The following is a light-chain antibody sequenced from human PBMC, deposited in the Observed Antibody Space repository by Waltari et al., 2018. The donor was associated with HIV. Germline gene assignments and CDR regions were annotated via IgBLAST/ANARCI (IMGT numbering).Light chain of an antibody. J-gene: IGLJ1*01. CDR3: GAWDDSLRIYV. Sequence: QSVLTQPPSASGTPGQRVTISCSGSSSHIGSIYVYWYQHLPGAAPKLLIYRSDQRPSWVPDRFSGTKSGTSASLTISGLRSEDEGDYYCGAWDDSLRIYVFGTGTKVTVL. CDR1: SSHIGSIY. CDR2: RSD. V-gene: IGLV1-47*01.